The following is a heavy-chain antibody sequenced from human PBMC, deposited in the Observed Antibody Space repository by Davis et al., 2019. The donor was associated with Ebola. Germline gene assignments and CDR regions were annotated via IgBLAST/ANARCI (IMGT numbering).Heavy chain of an antibody. CDR2: ISGSTGNT. V-gene: IGHV3-23*01. Sequence: GESLKISCAASGFTFSSYAMTWVRQAPGKGLEWVSTISGSTGNTHYADSVKGRFTISRDNSKNTLYLQMNSLRAEDTAVYYCAKGSVTIFGVAPDYYGMDVWGKGTTVTVSS. CDR3: AKGSVTIFGVAPDYYGMDV. D-gene: IGHD3-3*01. J-gene: IGHJ6*04. CDR1: GFTFSSYA.